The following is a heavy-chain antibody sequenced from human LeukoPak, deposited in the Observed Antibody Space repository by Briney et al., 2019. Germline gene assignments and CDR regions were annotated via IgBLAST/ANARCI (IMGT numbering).Heavy chain of an antibody. CDR2: IYHSGST. CDR3: ARPNTYYYDSSGYYFSDAFDI. Sequence: ASETLSLTCAVSGYSISSGYYWGWIRQPPEKGLEWIGSIYHSGSTYYNPSLKSRVTISVDTSKNQFSLKLSSVTAADTAVYYCARPNTYYYDSSGYYFSDAFDIWGQGTMVTVSS. J-gene: IGHJ3*02. V-gene: IGHV4-38-2*01. D-gene: IGHD3-22*01. CDR1: GYSISSGYY.